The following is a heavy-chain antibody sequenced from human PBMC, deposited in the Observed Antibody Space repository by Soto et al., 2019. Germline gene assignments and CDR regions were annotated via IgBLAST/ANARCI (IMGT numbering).Heavy chain of an antibody. CDR3: AGGATSSFYSSKHKVRYGLAL. J-gene: IGHJ6*02. CDR1: GYTFTNYG. V-gene: IGHV1-18*01. D-gene: IGHD3-10*01. Sequence: ASVKVSCKASGYTFTNYGITWVRQAPGQGLEWMGWITASNGNANYAREIQGRLTLTRDTSTNTASMELRSLKSYDPALYYLAGGATSSFYSSKHKVRYGLALWGQGTPVTVSS. CDR2: ITASNGNA.